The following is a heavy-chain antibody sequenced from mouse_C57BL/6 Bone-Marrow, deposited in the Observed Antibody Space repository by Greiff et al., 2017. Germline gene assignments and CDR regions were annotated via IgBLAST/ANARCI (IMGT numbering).Heavy chain of an antibody. V-gene: IGHV5-4*03. Sequence: EVKLVESGGGLVKPGGSLKLSCAASGFTFSSYAMSWVRQTPEKRLEWVATISDGGSYTYYPDNVKGRFTISRDNAKNNLYLQMSHLKSEDTAMYYCARYRRQLRLRRAMDYWGQGTSVTVSS. CDR3: ARYRRQLRLRRAMDY. CDR2: ISDGGSYT. CDR1: GFTFSSYA. J-gene: IGHJ4*01. D-gene: IGHD3-2*02.